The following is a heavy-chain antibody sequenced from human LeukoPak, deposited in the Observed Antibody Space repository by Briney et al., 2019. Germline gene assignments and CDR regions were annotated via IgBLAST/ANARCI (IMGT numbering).Heavy chain of an antibody. CDR3: AKDGLGYYYGSGSFYNN. D-gene: IGHD3-10*01. CDR2: IRYDGSNK. CDR1: GFTFSSYG. V-gene: IGHV3-30*02. Sequence: GGSLRLSCAASGFTFSSYGMHWVRQAPGKGLEWVTFIRYDGSNKYYADSVKGRFTISRDNSKNTLYLRMNSLRAEDTAVYYCAKDGLGYYYGSGSFYNNWGQGTLVTVSS. J-gene: IGHJ4*02.